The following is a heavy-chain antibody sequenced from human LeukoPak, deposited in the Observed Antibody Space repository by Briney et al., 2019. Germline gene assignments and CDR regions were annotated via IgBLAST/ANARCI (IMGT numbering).Heavy chain of an antibody. CDR3: ARAVTMISYYYGMDV. CDR2: INPSGGST. V-gene: IGHV1-46*01. D-gene: IGHD3-22*01. Sequence: ASVKVSCKASGYTFTSYYMHWVRQAPGQGLEWMGIINPSGGSTSYAQKFQGRVTMTRDTSTSTVYMEPSSLRSEDTAVYYCARAVTMISYYYGMDVWGQGTTVTVSS. J-gene: IGHJ6*02. CDR1: GYTFTSYY.